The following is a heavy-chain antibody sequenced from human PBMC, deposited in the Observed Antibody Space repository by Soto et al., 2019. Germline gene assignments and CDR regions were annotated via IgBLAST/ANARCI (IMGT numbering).Heavy chain of an antibody. CDR3: GKKENPNSGLGGAS. Sequence: GGSLRLSCAASGFTVSSNYMSWVRQAPGKGLEWVSVIYSGGSTYYADSVKGRFTISRDNSKNTLYLHMNSLRAEDTAVYYCGKKENPNSGLGGASGGQGTLVPVSS. V-gene: IGHV3-66*01. D-gene: IGHD6-25*01. CDR2: IYSGGST. J-gene: IGHJ4*02. CDR1: GFTVSSNY.